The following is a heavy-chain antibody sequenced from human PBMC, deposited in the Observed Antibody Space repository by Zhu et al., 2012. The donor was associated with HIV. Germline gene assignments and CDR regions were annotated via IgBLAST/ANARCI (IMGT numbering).Heavy chain of an antibody. J-gene: IGHJ4*02. CDR2: IYYSGST. D-gene: IGHD2-2*02. Sequence: QVHLQESGPGLVKPSETLSLTCTVSGGSISSHYWSWIRQPPGKRLEWIGYIYYSGSTNYNPSLKSRLTISVDTSKNQFSLKLTSVTAADTAVYYCARLLVPAAISSVSFDYWGQGTLVTVSS. V-gene: IGHV4-59*11. CDR1: GGSISSHY. CDR3: ARLLVPAAISSVSFDY.